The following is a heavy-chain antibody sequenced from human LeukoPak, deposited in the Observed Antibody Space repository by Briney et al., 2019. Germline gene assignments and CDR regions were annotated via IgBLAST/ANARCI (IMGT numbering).Heavy chain of an antibody. V-gene: IGHV7-4-1*02. J-gene: IGHJ5*02. D-gene: IGHD3-22*01. Sequence: ASVKVSCKASGYTFTSYAMNWVRQAPGQGLEWMGWINTNTGNPTYAQGFTGRFVFSLDTSVSTAYLQISSLKAEDTAVYYCARGGPDYYDSNFDPWGQGTLVTVSS. CDR2: INTNTGNP. CDR1: GYTFTSYA. CDR3: ARGGPDYYDSNFDP.